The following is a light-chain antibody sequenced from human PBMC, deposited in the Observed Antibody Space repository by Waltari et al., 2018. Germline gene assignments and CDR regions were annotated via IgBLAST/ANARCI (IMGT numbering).Light chain of an antibody. Sequence: EIVLSQSPRTLSLSPGERATLSCRASQSVSRALAWDQQNPGQAPRLLIYGASNRATGIPDRFSGSGSGTDFSLIISRLEPEDFAVYYCQHYVSLPVTFGQGTKVEIK. CDR1: QSVSRA. CDR2: GAS. V-gene: IGKV3-20*01. CDR3: QHYVSLPVT. J-gene: IGKJ1*01.